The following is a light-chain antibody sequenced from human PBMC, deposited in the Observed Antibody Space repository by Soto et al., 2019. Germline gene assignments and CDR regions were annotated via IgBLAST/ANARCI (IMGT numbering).Light chain of an antibody. CDR2: ATS. V-gene: IGKV1-39*01. CDR1: RTIDNY. J-gene: IGKJ5*01. CDR3: QQRYNPPIT. Sequence: DIQMTQSPSSLSASLGDRVTITFRASRTIDNYLNWYQQKPGRAPELLVYATSSLQSGVPSRFTGGGSGTHFTLTISGLQPEDFATYFCQQRYNPPITFGQGTRLEIK.